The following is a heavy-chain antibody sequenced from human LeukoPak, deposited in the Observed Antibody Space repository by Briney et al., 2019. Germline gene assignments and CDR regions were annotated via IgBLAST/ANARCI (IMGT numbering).Heavy chain of an antibody. Sequence: ASVKVSCKASVYTFTSYGISWVRQAPGQGLEWMGWISAYNGNTNYAQKLQGRVTMTTDTSTSTAYMELRSLRSDDTAVYYCARGSIGPVGLWFGELPYYYYGVDVWGQGTTVTVSS. J-gene: IGHJ6*02. V-gene: IGHV1-18*01. CDR2: ISAYNGNT. D-gene: IGHD3-10*01. CDR3: ARGSIGPVGLWFGELPYYYYGVDV. CDR1: VYTFTSYG.